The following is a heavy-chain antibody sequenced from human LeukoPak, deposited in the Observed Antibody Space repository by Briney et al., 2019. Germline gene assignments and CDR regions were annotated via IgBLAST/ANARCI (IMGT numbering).Heavy chain of an antibody. CDR2: INHSGST. Sequence: SETLSLTCAVYGGPFSGYYWSWIRQPPGKGLEWIGEINHSGSTNYNPSLKSRVTISVDTSKNQFSLKLSSVTAADTAVYYCARGPIGSYGGYVPWGQGTLVTVSS. V-gene: IGHV4-34*01. CDR3: ARGPIGSYGGYVP. J-gene: IGHJ5*02. D-gene: IGHD5-12*01. CDR1: GGPFSGYY.